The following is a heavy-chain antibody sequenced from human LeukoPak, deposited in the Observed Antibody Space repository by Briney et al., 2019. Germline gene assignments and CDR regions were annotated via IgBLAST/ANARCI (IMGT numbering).Heavy chain of an antibody. CDR3: ARLGDTSMVASYNWFGP. J-gene: IGHJ5*02. CDR2: IYYIGTT. V-gene: IGHV4-39*01. D-gene: IGHD5-18*01. CDR1: GGFISIFSYY. Sequence: SETLSLTCNISGGFISIFSYYWGWIRQPPGKGLEWIGSIYYIGTTYYNPSLKSRIAISVDTSKNQFSLKLSSVTAADTAVYYCARLGDTSMVASYNWFGPWGQGSLVIVSS.